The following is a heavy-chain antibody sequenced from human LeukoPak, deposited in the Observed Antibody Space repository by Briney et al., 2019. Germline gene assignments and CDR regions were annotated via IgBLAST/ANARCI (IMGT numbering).Heavy chain of an antibody. CDR1: GFTFSSYW. CDR2: INSDGSST. D-gene: IGHD2-15*01. Sequence: GGSLRLSCAASGFTFSSYWMHWVRQAPGKGLVWVSRINSDGSSTNYADSVKGRFTISRDNAKNTLYLQINSLRAEDTAVYYCARDISAHYCSGGSCYPFYYYYGLDVWGQGSSVTVSS. V-gene: IGHV3-74*01. CDR3: ARDISAHYCSGGSCYPFYYYYGLDV. J-gene: IGHJ6*02.